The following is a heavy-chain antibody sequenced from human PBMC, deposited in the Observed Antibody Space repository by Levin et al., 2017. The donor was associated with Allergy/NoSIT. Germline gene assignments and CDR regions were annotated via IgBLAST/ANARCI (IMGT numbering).Heavy chain of an antibody. Sequence: GGSLRLSCAVSGFTFSDHYMDWVRQAPGKGLEWVGRIRNKANNYTTEYAASVKGRFTISRDDSKNSLYLQMNSLKTEDTAVYYCRGWGHYDSSSYRTDYFDYWGQGTLVTVSS. CDR1: GFTFSDHY. CDR3: RGWGHYDSSSYRTDYFDY. CDR2: IRNKANNYTT. J-gene: IGHJ4*02. D-gene: IGHD3-22*01. V-gene: IGHV3-72*01.